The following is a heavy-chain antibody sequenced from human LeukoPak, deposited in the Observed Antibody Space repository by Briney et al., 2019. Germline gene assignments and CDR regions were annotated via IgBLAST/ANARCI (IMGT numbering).Heavy chain of an antibody. V-gene: IGHV4-59*01. D-gene: IGHD1-1*01. J-gene: IGHJ5*02. CDR1: GGSISSYY. CDR3: AREGTAGTNLNWFDP. CDR2: SSYSGST. Sequence: ASDTLSLTCTLSGGSISSYYWSWIRQPPGKGLEWIGYSSYSGSTNVNPYLKSRVTISVDTSKNQFSLQLSSVTAADTAVYYCAREGTAGTNLNWFDPWGQGTLVTVS.